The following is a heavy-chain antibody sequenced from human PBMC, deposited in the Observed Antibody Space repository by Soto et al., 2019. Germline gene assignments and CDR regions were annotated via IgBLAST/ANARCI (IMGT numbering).Heavy chain of an antibody. CDR1: GASISSGAYY. D-gene: IGHD2-15*01. J-gene: IGHJ3*02. V-gene: IGHV4-31*03. Sequence: PSETLSLTCTVSGASISSGAYYWSWIRQHPGKGLEWIGNIYYTGNTYYNPSLKSRVTISVDTSKNQFSLKLSSVTAADTAVYYFVRVPPPPHYLYSFDIRGEGTTFTAS. CDR2: IYYTGNT. CDR3: VRVPPPPHYLYSFDI.